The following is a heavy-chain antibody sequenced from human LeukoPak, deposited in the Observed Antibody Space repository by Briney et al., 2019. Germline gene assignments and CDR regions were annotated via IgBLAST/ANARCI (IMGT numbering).Heavy chain of an antibody. D-gene: IGHD4-17*01. V-gene: IGHV4-4*07. CDR2: IYPGESIYASENT. CDR3: ARDPTTVTTIFDS. CDR1: GVSISAYY. Sequence: PSETLSLTCSVSGVSISAYYWSWIRQPAGKGLEWIGRIYPGESIYASENTNYNPSPKSRVSMSGDTSKNQVSLELRSVTAADTAVYYCARDPTTVTTIFDSWGQGTLVTVSS. J-gene: IGHJ4*02.